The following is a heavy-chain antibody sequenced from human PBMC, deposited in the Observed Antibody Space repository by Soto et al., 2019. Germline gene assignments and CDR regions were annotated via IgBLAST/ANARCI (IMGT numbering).Heavy chain of an antibody. CDR3: ARSFDYGDYVDV. V-gene: IGHV4-61*01. J-gene: IGHJ6*02. Sequence: SETLSLTCTVSGGSVSSGSYYWSWIRQPPGKGLEWIGYIYYSGSTNYNPSLKSRVTISVDSSKNQFSLNPSSVTAVDSAVYSCARSFDYGDYVDVWGQGTTVNVSS. CDR1: GGSVSSGSYY. D-gene: IGHD4-17*01. CDR2: IYYSGST.